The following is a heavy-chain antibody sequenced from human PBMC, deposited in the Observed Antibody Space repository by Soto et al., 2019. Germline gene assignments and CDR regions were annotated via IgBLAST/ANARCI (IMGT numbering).Heavy chain of an antibody. CDR3: TTLYSSSWYPFGVYYGMDV. Sequence: PGGSLRLSCAASGFTFSNAWMNWVRQAPGKGLEWVGRIKSKTDGGTTDYAAPVKGRFTISRDDSKTTLYLQMNSLKTEDTAVYYCTTLYSSSWYPFGVYYGMDVWGQGTTVTVSS. CDR1: GFTFSNAW. V-gene: IGHV3-15*07. D-gene: IGHD6-13*01. J-gene: IGHJ6*02. CDR2: IKSKTDGGTT.